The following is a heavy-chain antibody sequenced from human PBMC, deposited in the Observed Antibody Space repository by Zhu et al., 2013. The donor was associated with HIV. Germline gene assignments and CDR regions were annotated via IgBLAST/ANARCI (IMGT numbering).Heavy chain of an antibody. Sequence: QVQLVQSGAEVKKPGSSVKVSCKASGGTFSSYAISWVRQAPGQGLEWMGGIIPIFGTANYAQKFQGRVTITADESTSTAYMELSSLRSEDTAVYYCARDKVDIVATSNYFDYWGQEPWSPSPQ. CDR3: ARDKVDIVATSNYFDY. CDR1: GGTFSSYA. CDR2: IIPIFGTA. D-gene: IGHD5-12*01. J-gene: IGHJ4*01. V-gene: IGHV1-69*01.